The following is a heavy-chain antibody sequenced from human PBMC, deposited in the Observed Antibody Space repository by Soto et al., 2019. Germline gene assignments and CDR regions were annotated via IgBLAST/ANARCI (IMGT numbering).Heavy chain of an antibody. CDR1: GFTFSDYS. Sequence: EVLLVESGGGLVQPGGSLRLSCAASGFTFSDYSINWVRQAPGKGLGWVSYISSSSINIYYADSVKGRLTISRDNAKNSLYLQVNSLRDEDTAVYYCARGSPGGYGMDVWGQGTTVTVSS. CDR2: ISSSSINI. CDR3: ARGSPGGYGMDV. J-gene: IGHJ6*02. V-gene: IGHV3-48*02. D-gene: IGHD3-10*01.